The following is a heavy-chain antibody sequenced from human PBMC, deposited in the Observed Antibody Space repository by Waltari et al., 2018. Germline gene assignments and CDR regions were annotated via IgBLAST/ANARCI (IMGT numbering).Heavy chain of an antibody. Sequence: EVQLVESGGGLVKPGGSLRLSCAASGFTFSSYSMHWVRQAPGKGLEWVSSISSSSSYIYYADSVKGRFTISRDNAKNSLYLQMNSLRAEDTAVYYCARDSKLRGPDTVTKGGDAFDIWGQGTMVTVSS. CDR1: GFTFSSYS. V-gene: IGHV3-21*01. D-gene: IGHD4-17*01. CDR2: ISSSSSYI. CDR3: ARDSKLRGPDTVTKGGDAFDI. J-gene: IGHJ3*02.